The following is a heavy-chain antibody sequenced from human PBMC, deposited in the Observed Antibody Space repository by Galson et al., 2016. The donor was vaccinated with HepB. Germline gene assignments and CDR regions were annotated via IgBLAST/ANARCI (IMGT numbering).Heavy chain of an antibody. J-gene: IGHJ4*02. CDR1: GFTFTSFAM. CDR2: IFHTGST. CDR3: AREESVQDFDY. Sequence: SLRLSCAASGFTFTSFAMTWVRQAPGKGLEWIGEIFHTGSTNYSPSLESRVTISVDTTKNLLSLRMTSVTAADTAVYYCAREESVQDFDYWGQGFLVTVSS. V-gene: IGHV4-4*02.